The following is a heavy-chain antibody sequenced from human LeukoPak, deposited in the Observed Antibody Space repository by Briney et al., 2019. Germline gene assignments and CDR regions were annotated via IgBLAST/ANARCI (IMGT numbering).Heavy chain of an antibody. CDR3: ARGLLTFGGVIGGPQALEYVQH. CDR2: SSAYNGRT. D-gene: IGHD3-16*02. CDR1: GYTFTNYG. J-gene: IGHJ1*01. V-gene: IGHV1-18*01. Sequence: ASVKVSCKASGYTFTNYGISWVRQAPGQGLEWMGWSSAYNGRTNYAQKFQGRVTMTTDTSTSTAYMEPRSLTSDDTAMYYCARGLLTFGGVIGGPQALEYVQHWGQGTLVTVSS.